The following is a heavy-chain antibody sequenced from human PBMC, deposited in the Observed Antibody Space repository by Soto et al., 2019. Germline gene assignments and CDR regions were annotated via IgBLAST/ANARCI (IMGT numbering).Heavy chain of an antibody. J-gene: IGHJ6*02. CDR1: GGSMTSGDQY. V-gene: IGHV4-31*03. CDR2: INHRGSL. Sequence: SETLSLTCTVTGGSMTSGDQYWTWIRHRPGEGLERFGYINHRGSLYYNPSLKSRVSMSVDTSKNQFSLNLSSVTAADTAVYYCARELPQRQGRNMDVWGQGTTVTVSS. CDR3: ARELPQRQGRNMDV. D-gene: IGHD1-1*01.